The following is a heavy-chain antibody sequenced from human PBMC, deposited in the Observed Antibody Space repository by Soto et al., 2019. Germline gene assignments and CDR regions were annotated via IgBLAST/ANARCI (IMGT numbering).Heavy chain of an antibody. Sequence: ASGRLSCKASGYTFTGYYKHWVGQAPGQGLEWMGIINPSGGSTSYAQKFQGRVTMTRDTSTDTAYMELSSLRSEDTAVYYCATRTIWDINYYYYYYMDVWGKGTTVTVSS. CDR2: INPSGGST. CDR1: GYTFTGYY. V-gene: IGHV1-46*01. J-gene: IGHJ6*03. CDR3: ATRTIWDINYYYYYYMDV. D-gene: IGHD1-26*01.